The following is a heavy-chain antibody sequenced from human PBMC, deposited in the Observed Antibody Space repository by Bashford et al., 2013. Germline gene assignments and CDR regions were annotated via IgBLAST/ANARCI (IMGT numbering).Heavy chain of an antibody. CDR2: INPNSGGT. CDR3: ARDSPQLKSLPWLDS. Sequence: ASVKVSCKASGYTFTGYYMHWVRQAPGQGLEWMGWINPNSGGTNYAQDFQGRVTMTSDTSTSTAYLELSGLRSDDTAVYFCARDSPQLKSLPWLDSWGQGTLVTVSS. J-gene: IGHJ5*01. V-gene: IGHV1-2*02. D-gene: IGHD5-18*01. CDR1: GYTFTGYY.